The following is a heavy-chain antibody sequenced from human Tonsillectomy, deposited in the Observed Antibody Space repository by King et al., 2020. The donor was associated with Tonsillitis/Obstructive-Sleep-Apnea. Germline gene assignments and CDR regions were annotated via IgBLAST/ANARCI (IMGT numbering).Heavy chain of an antibody. V-gene: IGHV3-33*01. Sequence: VQLVESGGGVVXXGRSLXLXXAASGFTFXSYGMHWVRQAPGKGLEWVAVIWYDGSNKYYADSVKGRFTISRDNSRNTLYLQMNSLRAEDTAVYYCARGDCSSTSCYHADYWGQGTLVTVSS. J-gene: IGHJ4*02. D-gene: IGHD2-2*01. CDR1: GFTFXSYG. CDR3: ARGDCSSTSCYHADY. CDR2: IWYDGSNK.